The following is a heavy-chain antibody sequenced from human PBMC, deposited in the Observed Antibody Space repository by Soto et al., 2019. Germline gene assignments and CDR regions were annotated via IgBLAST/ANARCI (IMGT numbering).Heavy chain of an antibody. Sequence: PGGSLRLSSAASGFPCSSHGMHWVRQAPGKGLEWVAVIWRDGSSKYYADSVKGRFTISRDNSRNTLYLQMNSLRAEDTAVYYCAKLLGYCSSTSCGTVDYWGQGTLVTVSS. CDR1: GFPCSSHG. CDR3: AKLLGYCSSTSCGTVDY. CDR2: IWRDGSSK. V-gene: IGHV3-33*06. D-gene: IGHD2-2*01. J-gene: IGHJ4*02.